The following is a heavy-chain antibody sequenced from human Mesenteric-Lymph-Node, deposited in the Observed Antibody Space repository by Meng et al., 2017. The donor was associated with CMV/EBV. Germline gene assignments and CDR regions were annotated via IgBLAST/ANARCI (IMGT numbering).Heavy chain of an antibody. V-gene: IGHV3-48*03. CDR2: ISSSGSTI. CDR1: GFAFSSYE. CDR3: AREQLVGDSFDY. J-gene: IGHJ4*02. Sequence: GESLKISCAASGFAFSSYEINWVRQAPGKGLEWVSYISSSGSTIYYADSVKGRFTISRDNAKNSLYLQMNSLRAEDTAVYYCAREQLVGDSFDYWGQGTLVTVSS. D-gene: IGHD6-6*01.